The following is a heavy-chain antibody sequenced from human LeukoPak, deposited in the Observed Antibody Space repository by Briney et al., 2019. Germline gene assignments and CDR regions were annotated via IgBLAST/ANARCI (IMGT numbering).Heavy chain of an antibody. CDR3: AREKTVTIFGVVIPYYYYYYMDV. V-gene: IGHV3-33*01. J-gene: IGHJ6*03. D-gene: IGHD3-3*01. CDR2: IWYDGSNK. CDR1: GFTFSSYG. Sequence: GGSLRLSCAASGFTFSSYGMHWVRQAPGKGLEWVAVIWYDGSNKYYADSVKGRLTISRDNSKNTLYLQMNSLRAEDTAVYYCAREKTVTIFGVVIPYYYYYYMDVWGKGTTVTVSS.